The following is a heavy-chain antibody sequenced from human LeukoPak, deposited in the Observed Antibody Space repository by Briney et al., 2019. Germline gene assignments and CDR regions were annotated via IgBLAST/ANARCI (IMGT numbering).Heavy chain of an antibody. D-gene: IGHD5-18*01. V-gene: IGHV4-39*07. CDR1: GGSISSSSYY. Sequence: SETLSLTCTVSGGSISSSSYYWSWIRQPPGKGLEWIGEINHSGSTNYNPSLKSRVTISVDTSKNQFSLKLSSVTAADTAVYYCARKARGYSYGSSLDYWGQGTLVTVSS. CDR2: INHSGST. CDR3: ARKARGYSYGSSLDY. J-gene: IGHJ4*02.